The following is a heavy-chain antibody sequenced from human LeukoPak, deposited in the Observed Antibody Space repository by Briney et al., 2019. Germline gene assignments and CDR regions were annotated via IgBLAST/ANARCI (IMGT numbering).Heavy chain of an antibody. Sequence: PPGGSLRLSCAASGFTLSSYWMYWVRQAPGKGLMWVSRINSDGSITNYADSVKGRFTISRDNDKNTLYLQMNSLRAEDTAVYYCAKAVAGPYFDYWGQGTLVTVSS. CDR2: INSDGSIT. V-gene: IGHV3-74*01. D-gene: IGHD6-19*01. CDR3: AKAVAGPYFDY. J-gene: IGHJ4*02. CDR1: GFTLSSYW.